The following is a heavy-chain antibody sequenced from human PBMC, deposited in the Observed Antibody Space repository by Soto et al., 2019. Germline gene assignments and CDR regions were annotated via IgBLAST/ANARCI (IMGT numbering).Heavy chain of an antibody. CDR2: ISYDGSNK. Sequence: SLRLSCAASVFTFSSYAMHWVRQAPGKGLEWVAVISYDGSNKYYADSVKGRFTISRDNSKNTLYLQMNSLRAEDTAVYYCASSNHYYYGMDVWGQGTTVTVSS. J-gene: IGHJ6*02. V-gene: IGHV3-30-3*01. CDR1: VFTFSSYA. CDR3: ASSNHYYYGMDV.